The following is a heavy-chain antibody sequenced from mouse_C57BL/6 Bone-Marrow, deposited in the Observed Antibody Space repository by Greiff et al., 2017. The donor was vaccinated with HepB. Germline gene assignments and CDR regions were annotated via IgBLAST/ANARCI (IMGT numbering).Heavy chain of an antibody. Sequence: VQLKQSGPGLAKPSQTLSLTCSVTGYSITSDYWNWIRKFPGNKLEYMGYISYSGSTYYNPSLKSRISITRDTSKNQYYLQLNSVTTEDTATYYCARSRGSPYYAMDYWGQGTSVTVSS. CDR3: ARSRGSPYYAMDY. V-gene: IGHV3-8*01. CDR1: GYSITSDY. CDR2: ISYSGST. J-gene: IGHJ4*01.